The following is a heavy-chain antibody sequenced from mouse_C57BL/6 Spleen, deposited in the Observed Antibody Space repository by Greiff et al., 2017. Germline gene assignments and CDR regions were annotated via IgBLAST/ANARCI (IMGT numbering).Heavy chain of an antibody. J-gene: IGHJ3*01. CDR1: GYTFTSYW. CDR2: IDPSDSYT. Sequence: QVQLQQPGAELVMPGASVKLSCKASGYTFTSYWMHWVKQRPGQGLEWIGEIDPSDSYTNYNQKFKGKSTLTVDKSSSTAYMQHSRLTSEDSAVYYGARRGTEGTSGFAYWGQGTLVTVSA. CDR3: ARRGTEGTSGFAY. D-gene: IGHD3-3*01. V-gene: IGHV1-69*01.